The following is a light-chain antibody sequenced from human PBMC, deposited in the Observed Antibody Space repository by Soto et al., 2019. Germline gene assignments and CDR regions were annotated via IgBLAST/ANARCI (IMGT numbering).Light chain of an antibody. V-gene: IGKV3-20*01. CDR3: QQHGSSPPWT. J-gene: IGKJ1*01. Sequence: EIVLAQSPGTLSLSPGERATLSCRASQSVSSSYLAWYQQKPGQAPTLLIYGASTRATGIPDRFSGSGSGTDFTLTISRLEPEDFAVYYCQQHGSSPPWTFGQGTKVEIK. CDR1: QSVSSSY. CDR2: GAS.